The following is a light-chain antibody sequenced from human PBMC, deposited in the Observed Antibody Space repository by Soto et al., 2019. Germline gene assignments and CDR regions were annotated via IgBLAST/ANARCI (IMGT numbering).Light chain of an antibody. J-gene: IGKJ3*01. CDR2: GTS. CDR3: QQYGTATGVT. Sequence: ENVLTQSPGTLSLSPGEKATLSCRASQTVSTKYVAWYQQNPGQAPRLLIYGTSSRATGIPDRFSGSGSGTDFMLTISRLEPEDLAVYYCQQYGTATGVTFGPGPKLDIK. V-gene: IGKV3-20*01. CDR1: QTVSTKY.